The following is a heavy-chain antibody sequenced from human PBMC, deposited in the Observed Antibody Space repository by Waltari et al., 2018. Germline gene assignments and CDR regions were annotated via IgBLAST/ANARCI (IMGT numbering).Heavy chain of an antibody. CDR1: GDPVTSANW. V-gene: IGHV4-4*02. Sequence: QLQESCPGLVKPSGTLSLSCADTGDPVTSANWWSWVRQSPQRGLEWIGQVLSTGKTNYSPSFASRVTMSLDASNNQFSLKVTSATAADTAVYYCARDRGRGLYLDVWGPGTLVTVSP. D-gene: IGHD2-15*01. J-gene: IGHJ4*02. CDR2: VLSTGKT. CDR3: ARDRGRGLYLDV.